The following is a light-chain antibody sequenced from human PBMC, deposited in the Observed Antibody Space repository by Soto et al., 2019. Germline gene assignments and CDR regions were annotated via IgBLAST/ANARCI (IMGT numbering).Light chain of an antibody. V-gene: IGLV3-9*01. CDR1: NIGSKS. J-gene: IGLJ1*01. Sequence: SYELTQPLSVSVALGQTARIICGGNNIGSKSVHWYQQKPGQAPLLVIYRDTNRPSGIPERFSGSKSGNTATLTISRAQAGDEADYSCQVWDRSTGVFGAGTKVTVL. CDR2: RDT. CDR3: QVWDRSTGV.